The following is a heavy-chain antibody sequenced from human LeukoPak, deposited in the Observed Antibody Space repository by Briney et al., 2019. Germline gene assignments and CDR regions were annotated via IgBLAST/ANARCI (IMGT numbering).Heavy chain of an antibody. CDR2: IYTSGST. Sequence: SETLSLTCTVSGGSISSYYWSWIRQPAGKGLEWIGRIYTSGSTNYNPSLKSRVTMSVDTSKNQYSLKLSSVTAADTAVYYCARVTTVTGYYYYYYMDVWGKGTTVTVSS. D-gene: IGHD4-17*01. J-gene: IGHJ6*03. V-gene: IGHV4-4*07. CDR1: GGSISSYY. CDR3: ARVTTVTGYYYYYYMDV.